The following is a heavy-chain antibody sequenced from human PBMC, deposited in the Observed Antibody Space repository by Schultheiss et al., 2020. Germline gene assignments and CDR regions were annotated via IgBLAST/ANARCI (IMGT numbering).Heavy chain of an antibody. CDR2: ISYDGSNK. V-gene: IGHV3-30*03. CDR3: AREGLYCSSTSCYLPAEYYYYYGIDV. CDR1: GFTFSSYA. D-gene: IGHD2-2*01. Sequence: GGSLRLSCAASGFTFSSYAMSWVRQAPGKGLEWVAVISYDGSNKYYADSVKGRFTISRDNSKNTLYLQMNSLRAEDTAVYYCAREGLYCSSTSCYLPAEYYYYYGIDVWGKGTSFSVCS. J-gene: IGHJ6*04.